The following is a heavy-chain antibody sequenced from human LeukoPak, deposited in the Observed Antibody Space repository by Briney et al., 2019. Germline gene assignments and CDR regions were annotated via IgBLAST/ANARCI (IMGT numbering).Heavy chain of an antibody. CDR3: ARDRPPLPDV. V-gene: IGHV1-69*13. Sequence: SVKVSCKASGGTFSSYAISWVRQAPGQGLEWMGGIIPIFGAANYAQKFQGRVTITADESTSTAYMELSGLRSEDTAVYYCARDRPPLPDVWGQGTTVTVSS. J-gene: IGHJ6*02. CDR2: IIPIFGAA. CDR1: GGTFSSYA.